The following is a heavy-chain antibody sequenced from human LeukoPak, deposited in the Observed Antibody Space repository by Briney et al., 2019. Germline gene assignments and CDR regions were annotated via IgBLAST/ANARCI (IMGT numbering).Heavy chain of an antibody. J-gene: IGHJ4*02. Sequence: SVKVSCKASGGTFSSYAISWVRQAPGQGLKWMGGIIPIFGTANYAQKFQGRVTITADESTSTAYMELSSLRSEDTAVYYCARAPNYGDYVLAYLDYWGQGTLVTVSS. D-gene: IGHD4-17*01. CDR2: IIPIFGTA. CDR3: ARAPNYGDYVLAYLDY. V-gene: IGHV1-69*13. CDR1: GGTFSSYA.